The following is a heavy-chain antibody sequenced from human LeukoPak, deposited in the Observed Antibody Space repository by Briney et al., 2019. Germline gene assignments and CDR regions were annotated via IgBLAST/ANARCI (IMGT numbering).Heavy chain of an antibody. V-gene: IGHV4-38-2*02. CDR2: IYHSGST. Sequence: SETLSLTCTVSGYSISSGYYWGWIRQPPGKGLEWIGSIYHSGSTYYNPSLKSRVTISVDTSKNQFSLKLSSVTAADTAVYYCAGENYDILTGPTDAFDIWGQGTMVTVSS. CDR3: AGENYDILTGPTDAFDI. D-gene: IGHD3-9*01. CDR1: GYSISSGYY. J-gene: IGHJ3*02.